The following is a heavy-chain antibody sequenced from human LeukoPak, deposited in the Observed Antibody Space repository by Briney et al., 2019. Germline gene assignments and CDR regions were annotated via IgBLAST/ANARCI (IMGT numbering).Heavy chain of an antibody. CDR1: GFTFSSYS. V-gene: IGHV3-21*01. CDR3: ARDGQGIVRTWGYDQLLWEHMDV. D-gene: IGHD2-2*01. J-gene: IGHJ6*03. CDR2: ISNSSSYI. Sequence: GWSLPLSFPASGFTFSSYSMNGFRQAAGRGLEWVSSISNSSSYIYYADSVKGRFTISRDNAKNSLYLQMNSLRAEDTAVYYCARDGQGIVRTWGYDQLLWEHMDVWGKGTTVTVSS.